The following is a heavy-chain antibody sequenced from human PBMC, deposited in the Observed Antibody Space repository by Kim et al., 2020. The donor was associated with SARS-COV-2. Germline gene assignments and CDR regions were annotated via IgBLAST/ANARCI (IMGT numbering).Heavy chain of an antibody. V-gene: IGHV5-51*01. Sequence: GESLKISCKGSGYSFTSYWIGWVRQMPGKGLEWMGIIYPGDSDTRYSPSFQGQVTISADKSISTAYLQWSSLKASDTAMYYCARRPLGYCSGGSCSNWFDPWGQGTLVTVSS. J-gene: IGHJ5*02. CDR2: IYPGDSDT. D-gene: IGHD2-15*01. CDR3: ARRPLGYCSGGSCSNWFDP. CDR1: GYSFTSYW.